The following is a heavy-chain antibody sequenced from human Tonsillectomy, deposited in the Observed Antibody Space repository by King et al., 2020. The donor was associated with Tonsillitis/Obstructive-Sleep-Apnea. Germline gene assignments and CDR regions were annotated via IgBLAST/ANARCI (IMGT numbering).Heavy chain of an antibody. CDR2: VWYDRSNK. V-gene: IGHV3-33*01. D-gene: IGHD1-26*01. J-gene: IGHJ4*02. CDR3: ARDIGGSFYYFDY. CDR1: GFTFSSYG. Sequence: QLVQSGGGVVQPGRSLRLSCAASGFTFSSYGMHWVRQAPGKGLEWVAVVWYDRSNKYYADSVKGRFTISRDNSKNTLYLQMNSLRAEDTVVYYCARDIGGSFYYFDYWGQGTLVAVSS.